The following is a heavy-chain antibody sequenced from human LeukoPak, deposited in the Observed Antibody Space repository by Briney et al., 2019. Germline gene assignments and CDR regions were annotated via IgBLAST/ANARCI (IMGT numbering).Heavy chain of an antibody. CDR2: IYHNGIT. CDR1: GGSISSVSYY. D-gene: IGHD2/OR15-2a*01. CDR3: ASQLSVTVIED. Sequence: SETLSLTCTVSGGSISSVSYYWGWIRQPSGKGLEWIGAIYHNGITYYNPSLKSRVTISLDTSKKQFSLKLISVTTADTAVYYCASQLSVTVIEDWGQGTLVTVSS. V-gene: IGHV4-39*01. J-gene: IGHJ4*02.